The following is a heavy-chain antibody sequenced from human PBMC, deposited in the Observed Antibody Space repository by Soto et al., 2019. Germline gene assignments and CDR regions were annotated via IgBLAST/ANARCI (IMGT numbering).Heavy chain of an antibody. Sequence: EVQLLESGGGLVQPGGSLRLSCAASGFTFSSYAMNWVRQAPGKGLEWVSVISGSGGSTYYADSVKGRFTISRDNSKNTLYRQMNSLRAEDTAVYYCARRSSGWYFDYWGQGTLATVSS. CDR2: ISGSGGST. CDR3: ARRSSGWYFDY. CDR1: GFTFSSYA. D-gene: IGHD6-19*01. J-gene: IGHJ4*02. V-gene: IGHV3-23*01.